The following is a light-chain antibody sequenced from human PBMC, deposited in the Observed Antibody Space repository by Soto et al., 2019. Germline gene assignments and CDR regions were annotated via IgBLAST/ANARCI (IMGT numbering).Light chain of an antibody. Sequence: EIVLTQSPGTLSLSPGERATLSCRASQSVNNNYLAWYQQKPGQAPRLLIYGASSRATGIPDRFSGSGSGTDFTLTISRLEPEDFAVYHCRQYDTSPLTFGGGTKVDI. CDR1: QSVNNNY. CDR3: RQYDTSPLT. V-gene: IGKV3-20*01. J-gene: IGKJ4*01. CDR2: GAS.